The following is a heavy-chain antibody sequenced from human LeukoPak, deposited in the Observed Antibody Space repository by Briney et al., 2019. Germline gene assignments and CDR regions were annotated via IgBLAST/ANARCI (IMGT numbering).Heavy chain of an antibody. Sequence: ASVKVSCKASGYTFTSYYMHWVRQAPGQGLEWMGIINPSGGSTSYAQKFQGRVTMTRDTSTSTVYMGLSSLRSEDTAVYYCARDSPFGEQQLEKGYYYYGMDVWGQGTTVTVSS. CDR2: INPSGGST. J-gene: IGHJ6*02. CDR3: ARDSPFGEQQLEKGYYYYGMDV. D-gene: IGHD6-13*01. V-gene: IGHV1-46*01. CDR1: GYTFTSYY.